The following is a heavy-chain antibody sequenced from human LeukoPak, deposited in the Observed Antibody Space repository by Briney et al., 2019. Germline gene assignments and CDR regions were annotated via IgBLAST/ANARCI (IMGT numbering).Heavy chain of an antibody. D-gene: IGHD2-21*02. CDR1: GGSISSDNYS. CDR3: ASGVTTNWFDP. Sequence: PSETLSLTCTVSGGSISSDNYSRSWIRQPAGKGLEWIGRVYTSGSTNYNPSLKSRVTISVDTSKKQFSLKLSSVTAADTAVYYCASGVTTNWFDPWGQGTLVTVSS. J-gene: IGHJ5*02. V-gene: IGHV4-61*02. CDR2: VYTSGST.